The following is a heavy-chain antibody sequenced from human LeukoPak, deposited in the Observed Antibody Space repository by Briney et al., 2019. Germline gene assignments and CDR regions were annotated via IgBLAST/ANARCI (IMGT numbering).Heavy chain of an antibody. CDR2: IYYTGTT. J-gene: IGHJ6*02. D-gene: IGHD1-14*01. Sequence: SETLSLTCTVSGGSISSGGYYWTWIRQHPGKGLEYIGYIYYTGTTYNSPSLKSRVTISIDTSKNQFSLKLTSVTAADTAVYYCARNRDVHNGMDVWGQGITVIVSS. CDR1: GGSISSGGYY. CDR3: ARNRDVHNGMDV. V-gene: IGHV4-31*03.